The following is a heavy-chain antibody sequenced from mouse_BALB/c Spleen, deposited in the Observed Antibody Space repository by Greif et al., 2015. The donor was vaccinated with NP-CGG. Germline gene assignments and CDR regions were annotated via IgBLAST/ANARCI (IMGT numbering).Heavy chain of an antibody. CDR1: GFSLTSYG. Sequence: VQLQQSGPGLVAPSQSLSITCTVSGFSLTSYGVHWVRQPPGKGLEWLGVIWAGGSTNYNSALMSRLSISEDNSKSQVFLKMNSLQTDDTAMYYCARDDYGSSYPFYAMDYWGQGTSVTVSS. V-gene: IGHV2-9*02. CDR3: ARDDYGSSYPFYAMDY. D-gene: IGHD1-1*01. J-gene: IGHJ4*01. CDR2: IWAGGST.